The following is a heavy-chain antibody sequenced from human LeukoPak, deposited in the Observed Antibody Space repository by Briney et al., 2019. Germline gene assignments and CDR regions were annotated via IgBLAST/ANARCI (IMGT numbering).Heavy chain of an antibody. Sequence: GGSLRLSCAASGFTVSSNYMSWVPQAPGKGLECVSVIYSGSSSTYYTDSVKGRFTISRHNSKNTLYLQMNSLGAEDTAVYYCARVGSGWYDFDYWGQGTLVTVSS. CDR1: GFTVSSNY. J-gene: IGHJ4*02. D-gene: IGHD6-19*01. CDR3: ARVGSGWYDFDY. V-gene: IGHV3-53*04. CDR2: IYSGSSST.